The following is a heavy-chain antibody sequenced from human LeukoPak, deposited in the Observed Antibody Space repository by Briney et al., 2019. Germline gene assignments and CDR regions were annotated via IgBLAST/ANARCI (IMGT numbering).Heavy chain of an antibody. V-gene: IGHV4-31*03. D-gene: IGHD3-22*01. CDR1: GGSISSGGYY. J-gene: IGHJ3*02. CDR3: ARGEYYYDSSGYYAPDAFDI. Sequence: SQTLSLTCTVSGGSISSGGYYWSWIRQHPGKGLEWIGYIYYSGSTYYNPSLKSRATISVDTSKNQFSLKLSSVTAADTAVYYCARGEYYYDSSGYYAPDAFDIWGQGTMVTVSS. CDR2: IYYSGST.